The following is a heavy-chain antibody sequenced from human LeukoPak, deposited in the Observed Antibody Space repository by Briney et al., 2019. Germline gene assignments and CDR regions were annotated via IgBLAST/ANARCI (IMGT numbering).Heavy chain of an antibody. CDR3: ARDYGGNSGWLDP. CDR1: GYTLTNYD. J-gene: IGHJ5*02. CDR2: MKPKSGET. D-gene: IGHD4-23*01. Sequence: ASVKVSCKASGYTLTNYDINWVRQATGQGLEWMGWMKPKSGETGYAQKFQGRATMTRDTSINTAYMELRSLTSEDTAVYYCARDYGGNSGWLDPWGQGTLVTVSS. V-gene: IGHV1-8*01.